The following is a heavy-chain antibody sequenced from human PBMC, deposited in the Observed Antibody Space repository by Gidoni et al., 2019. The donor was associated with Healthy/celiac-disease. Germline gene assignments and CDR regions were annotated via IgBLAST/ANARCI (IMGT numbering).Heavy chain of an antibody. V-gene: IGHV3-49*04. CDR1: GFTFGDYA. CDR2: IRSKAYGGTT. J-gene: IGHJ3*02. Sequence: EVQLVESGGGLVQPGRSLRLSCTASGFTFGDYAMSWVRQAPGKGLEWVGFIRSKAYGGTTEYAASVKGRFTISRDDSKSIAYLQMNSLKTEDTAVYYCTRGIHSSSWAFDIWGQGTMVTVSS. D-gene: IGHD6-13*01. CDR3: TRGIHSSSWAFDI.